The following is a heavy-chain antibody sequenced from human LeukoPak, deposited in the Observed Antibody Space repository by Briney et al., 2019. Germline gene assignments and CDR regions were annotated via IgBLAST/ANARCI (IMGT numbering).Heavy chain of an antibody. D-gene: IGHD5-18*01. CDR2: LISSGAVT. Sequence: PGGSLRLSCAASGFTFSSYWMHWVRQAPGKGLEWVSSLISSGAVTYYADSVKGRFTISRDNSKNTVHLQMDSLRAEDSAVYYCAKNAGYSYGLYYFDYWGQGTLVTVSS. V-gene: IGHV3-23*01. CDR1: GFTFSSYW. CDR3: AKNAGYSYGLYYFDY. J-gene: IGHJ4*02.